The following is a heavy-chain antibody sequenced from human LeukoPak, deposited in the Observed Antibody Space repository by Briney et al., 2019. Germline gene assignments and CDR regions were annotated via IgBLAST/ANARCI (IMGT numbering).Heavy chain of an antibody. D-gene: IGHD3-16*01. V-gene: IGHV5-10-1*01. CDR3: ARHDYDSDSFDT. Sequence: GESLKISCKGSGYSFTSYWIIWVRQMPGKGLEWMGRIDPSDSYTNYSPSFQGHVTISADKSIRTAYLQWSTLKATDTAMYYCARHDYDSDSFDTWGQGTVVAVSS. CDR1: GYSFTSYW. CDR2: IDPSDSYT. J-gene: IGHJ3*02.